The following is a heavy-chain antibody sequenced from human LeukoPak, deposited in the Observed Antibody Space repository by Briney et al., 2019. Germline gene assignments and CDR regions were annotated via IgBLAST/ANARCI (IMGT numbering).Heavy chain of an antibody. CDR3: ASIGSSRGYYFDY. CDR2: INPNSGGT. Sequence: ASVKVSCKASGYTFTGYYMHWVRQATGQGLEWMGWINPNSGGTNYAQKFQGRVTMTRDTSISTAYMELSRLRSDDTAVYYCASIGSSRGYYFDYWGQGTLVTVSS. V-gene: IGHV1-2*02. D-gene: IGHD3-10*01. CDR1: GYTFTGYY. J-gene: IGHJ4*02.